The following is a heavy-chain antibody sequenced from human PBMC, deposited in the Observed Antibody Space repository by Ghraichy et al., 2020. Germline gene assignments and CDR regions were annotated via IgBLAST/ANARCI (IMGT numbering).Heavy chain of an antibody. V-gene: IGHV1-2*04. Sequence: ASVKVSCKASGYTFTGYYMHWVRQAPGQGLEWMGWINPNSGGTNYAQKFQGWVTMTRDTSISTAYMELSRLRSDDTAVYYCARSYYDSSGTPAFDIWGQGTMLTVSS. CDR2: INPNSGGT. CDR1: GYTFTGYY. D-gene: IGHD3-22*01. CDR3: ARSYYDSSGTPAFDI. J-gene: IGHJ3*02.